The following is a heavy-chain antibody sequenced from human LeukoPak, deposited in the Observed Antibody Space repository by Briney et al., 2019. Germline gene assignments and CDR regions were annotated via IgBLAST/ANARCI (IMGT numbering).Heavy chain of an antibody. D-gene: IGHD1-1*01. Sequence: ASVKVSCKVSGYTLTELSMHWVRQAPGKGLEWMGGFDPEDGETIYAQKFQGRVTMTEDTSTDTAYMELSSPRSEDTAVYYCATDPSWSVQLEPNYYYGMDVWGQGTTVTVSS. V-gene: IGHV1-24*01. CDR2: FDPEDGET. J-gene: IGHJ6*02. CDR1: GYTLTELS. CDR3: ATDPSWSVQLEPNYYYGMDV.